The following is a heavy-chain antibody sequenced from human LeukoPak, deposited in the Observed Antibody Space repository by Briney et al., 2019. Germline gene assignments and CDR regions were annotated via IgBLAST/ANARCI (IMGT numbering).Heavy chain of an antibody. D-gene: IGHD3-16*01. CDR1: GFTFSSYS. Sequence: GSLRLSCAASGFTFSSYSMNWVRQAPGKGLEWVSSISSSSSYIYYADSVKGRFTISRDNAKNSLYLQMNSLRAEDTAVYYCAHYGGAADAFDIWGQGTMVTVSS. V-gene: IGHV3-21*01. CDR3: AHYGGAADAFDI. J-gene: IGHJ3*02. CDR2: ISSSSSYI.